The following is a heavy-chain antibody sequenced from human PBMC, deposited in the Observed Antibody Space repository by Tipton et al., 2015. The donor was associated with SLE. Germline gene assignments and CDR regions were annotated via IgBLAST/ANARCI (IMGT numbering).Heavy chain of an antibody. CDR3: ARAEGSWDAFDI. V-gene: IGHV4-61*02. CDR2: IHSTGST. Sequence: TLSLTCTVSGASIYSGSYFWSWIRQPAGKGLEWIGRIHSTGSTNYNSSLESRVSMSIDTSKNLFSLKLSSVTAADTAVYYCARAEGSWDAFDIWGQGTMVTVSS. D-gene: IGHD2-15*01. CDR1: GASIYSGSYF. J-gene: IGHJ3*02.